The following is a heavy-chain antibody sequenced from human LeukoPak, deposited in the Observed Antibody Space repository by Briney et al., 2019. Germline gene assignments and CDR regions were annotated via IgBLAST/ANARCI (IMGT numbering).Heavy chain of an antibody. V-gene: IGHV1-18*01. CDR1: GYTFTSFG. CDR2: ISAYNGNT. CDR3: ARATKIAGGGSVDY. D-gene: IGHD6-13*01. J-gene: IGHJ4*02. Sequence: ASVEVSCKASGYTFTSFGISWVRQAPGQGLEWMGWISAYNGNTKSAQKLQGRVTMTTDTSSSTAYMELRRLRSDDTAMYYCARATKIAGGGSVDYWGQGTLVTVSS.